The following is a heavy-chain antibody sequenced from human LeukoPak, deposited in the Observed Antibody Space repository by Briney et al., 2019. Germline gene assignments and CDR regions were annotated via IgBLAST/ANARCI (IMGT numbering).Heavy chain of an antibody. CDR3: ARRRYLDV. V-gene: IGHV3-21*06. CDR2: ITSSSSYI. J-gene: IGHJ6*02. D-gene: IGHD3-9*01. CDR1: GFTFNTYS. Sequence: GGSLRLSCVVSGFTFNTYSMTWVRQAPGKGLEWVSYITSSSSYIYYADSVRGRFTISRDNAKNSLYLEMNSLRAEDTAVYYCARRRYLDVWGQGTTVTVSS.